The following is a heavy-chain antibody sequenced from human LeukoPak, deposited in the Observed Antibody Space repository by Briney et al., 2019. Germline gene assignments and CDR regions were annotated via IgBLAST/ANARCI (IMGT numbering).Heavy chain of an antibody. V-gene: IGHV3-43*02. CDR1: GFNFDDYA. Sequence: PGGSLRLSCAASGFNFDDYAMDWVRQAPGRGLEWVSLISGDGGITYYADFVKGRFTISRDNSKNSLYLQMNSLRTEDTALYYCANPQHYGRGDFDYWGQGTLVTVSS. J-gene: IGHJ4*02. CDR3: ANPQHYGRGDFDY. D-gene: IGHD3-10*01. CDR2: ISGDGGIT.